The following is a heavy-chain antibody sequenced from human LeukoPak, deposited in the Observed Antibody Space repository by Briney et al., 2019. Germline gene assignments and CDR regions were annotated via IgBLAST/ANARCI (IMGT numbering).Heavy chain of an antibody. Sequence: GGSLRLSCGASGLIVSDNYMTWVRQAPGKGLEWVSVSYSGGTRFFADSVKGRFTISIDKSKNTLYLQMNSLRVEDTAVYYCAGPRGGYFDHWGQGTLVTVSS. V-gene: IGHV3-66*01. CDR3: AGPRGGYFDH. CDR1: GLIVSDNY. D-gene: IGHD3-10*01. J-gene: IGHJ4*02. CDR2: SYSGGTR.